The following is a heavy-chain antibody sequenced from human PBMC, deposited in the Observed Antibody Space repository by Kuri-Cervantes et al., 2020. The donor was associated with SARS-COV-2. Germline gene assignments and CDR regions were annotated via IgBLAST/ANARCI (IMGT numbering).Heavy chain of an antibody. J-gene: IGHJ4*02. Sequence: ASVKVSCKASGYTFTSYGISWVRQAPGQGLEWMGWMNPNSGNTGYAQKFQGRVTITRNTSISTAYMELSSLRSEDTAVYYCARVLSGSYPADYWGQGTLVTVSS. CDR3: ARVLSGSYPADY. D-gene: IGHD1-26*01. CDR2: MNPNSGNT. CDR1: GYTFTSYG. V-gene: IGHV1-8*03.